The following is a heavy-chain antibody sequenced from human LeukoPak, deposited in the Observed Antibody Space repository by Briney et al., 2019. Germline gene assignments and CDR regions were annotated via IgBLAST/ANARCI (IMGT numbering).Heavy chain of an antibody. CDR2: ISGSGGST. V-gene: IGHV3-23*01. J-gene: IGHJ4*02. D-gene: IGHD6-13*01. CDR1: GFTFSNYA. CDR3: AKGANIAAAGTAKWAYFDY. Sequence: PGGTLRLSCAASGFTFSNYAMSWVRQAPGKRLEWVSAISGSGGSTYYADSVKGRFTISRDNSKNTLYLQMNSLRAEDTAVYYCAKGANIAAAGTAKWAYFDYWGQGTLVTVSS.